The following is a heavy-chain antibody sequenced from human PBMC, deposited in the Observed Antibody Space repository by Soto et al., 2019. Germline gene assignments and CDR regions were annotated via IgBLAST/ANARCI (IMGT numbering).Heavy chain of an antibody. J-gene: IGHJ6*02. CDR3: ARDPRTARPSAMDV. V-gene: IGHV3-33*01. CDR1: GFNFSNYG. CDR2: IWYDGSNA. Sequence: QVQLVESGGGVVQPGRSLRLSCAASGFNFSNYGMHWVRQAPGKGLEWVAVIWYDGSNAVSADSVKGRFTISRDNSKNTLYLQMSGLRSEDTAVYYCARDPRTARPSAMDVWGQGTTVTVSS. D-gene: IGHD6-6*01.